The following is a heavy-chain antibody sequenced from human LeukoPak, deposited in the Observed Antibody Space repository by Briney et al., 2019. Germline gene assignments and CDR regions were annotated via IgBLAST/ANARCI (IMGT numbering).Heavy chain of an antibody. Sequence: PGGSLRLSCAASGFTVSSNYMSWVRQAPGKGLEWVSVIYSGGSTYYADSVKGRFTISRDNSKNTLYLQMNSLRAEDTAVYYCARGRHGSGSFDAFHIWGQGTMVTVSS. CDR2: IYSGGST. J-gene: IGHJ3*02. D-gene: IGHD3-10*01. CDR3: ARGRHGSGSFDAFHI. V-gene: IGHV3-53*01. CDR1: GFTVSSNY.